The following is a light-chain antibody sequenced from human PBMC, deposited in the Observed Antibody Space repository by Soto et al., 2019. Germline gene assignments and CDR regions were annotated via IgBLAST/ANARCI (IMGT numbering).Light chain of an antibody. CDR3: QQSYSTPYT. J-gene: IGKJ2*01. CDR2: AAS. V-gene: IGKV1-39*01. Sequence: DIQMTQSPSSLSASVGDRVTITCRASQSIRRFLNWYQQKPGIAPKLLIYAASGLQSGVPSRFSGSGSGTDFTLTISSLQPEDFAAYYCQQSYSTPYTFGQGTKLEIK. CDR1: QSIRRF.